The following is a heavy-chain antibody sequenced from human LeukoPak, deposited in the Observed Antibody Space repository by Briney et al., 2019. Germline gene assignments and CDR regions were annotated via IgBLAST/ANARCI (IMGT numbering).Heavy chain of an antibody. V-gene: IGHV4-38-2*01. CDR3: ARQKWELLWDFDY. Sequence: KPWETLSLTCAVSGYSISSGYFWGWIRQPPGKGLEWIGSIYHSGSTYYNPSLKSRVTISVDTSKNQFSLKLSSVTAADTAVYYCARQKWELLWDFDYWGQGTLVTVSS. CDR1: GYSISSGYF. CDR2: IYHSGST. J-gene: IGHJ4*02. D-gene: IGHD1-26*01.